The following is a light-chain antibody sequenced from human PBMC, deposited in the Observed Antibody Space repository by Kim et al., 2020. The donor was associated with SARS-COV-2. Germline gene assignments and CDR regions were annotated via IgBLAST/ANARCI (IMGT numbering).Light chain of an antibody. J-gene: IGKJ4*01. CDR1: QSISYYY. CDR2: GTS. CDR3: QQYGGSLT. V-gene: IGKV3-20*01. Sequence: LSPGERATLSYRASQSISYYYLAWYQQKPGQAPRLLIYGTSNRDTGIPDRFSGSGSGTDFTLTISRLEPEDFAVYYCQQYGGSLTFGGGTKVDIK.